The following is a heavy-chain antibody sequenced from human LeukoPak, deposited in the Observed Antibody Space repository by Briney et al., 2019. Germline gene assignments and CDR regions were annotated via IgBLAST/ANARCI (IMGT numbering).Heavy chain of an antibody. D-gene: IGHD4-17*01. J-gene: IGHJ3*02. CDR1: GGSISSGGYY. V-gene: IGHV4-31*03. CDR2: IYYSGST. Sequence: SETLSLTCTVSGGSISSGGYYWSWIRQHPGKGLEWIGYIYYSGSTYYNPSLKSRVTISVDTSKNQFSLKLSSVTAADTAVYYCARGGYGDYVGGAFDIWGQGTMVTVSS. CDR3: ARGGYGDYVGGAFDI.